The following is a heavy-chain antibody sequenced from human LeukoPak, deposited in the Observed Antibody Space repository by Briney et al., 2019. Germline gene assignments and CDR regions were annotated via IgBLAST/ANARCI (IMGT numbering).Heavy chain of an antibody. CDR3: VRGDMTTVTVQAEYFQH. V-gene: IGHV3-30*09. CDR2: LSWNGGNE. J-gene: IGHJ1*01. Sequence: GGSLRLSCAASGFTFSGYAMHWVRQAPGKGLEWVAVLSWNGGNEYYADSVKGRFVVSRDSSKSTLYLQMNTLITEDTAVYYCVRGDMTTVTVQAEYFQHWGQGTLVTVSS. D-gene: IGHD4-17*01. CDR1: GFTFSGYA.